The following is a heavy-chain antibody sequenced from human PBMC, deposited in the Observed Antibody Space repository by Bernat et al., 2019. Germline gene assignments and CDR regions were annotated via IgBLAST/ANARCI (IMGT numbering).Heavy chain of an antibody. CDR2: ISGSGGST. J-gene: IGHJ4*02. CDR3: VKCSGGSCYSGSDC. CDR1: GFTFSSYA. D-gene: IGHD2-15*01. Sequence: EVQLLESGGGLVQPGGSLRLSCAASGFTFSSYAMSWVRRAPGKGLEWVSGISGSGGSTYYADSVKGRFTISRDNSKNTLYLQMNSLRAEDTAVYYCVKCSGGSCYSGSDCWGQGTLVTVSS. V-gene: IGHV3-23*01.